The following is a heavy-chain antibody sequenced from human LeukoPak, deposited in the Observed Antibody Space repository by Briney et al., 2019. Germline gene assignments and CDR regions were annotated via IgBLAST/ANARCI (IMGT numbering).Heavy chain of an antibody. CDR3: AREPLYTYGDPYYFDY. J-gene: IGHJ4*02. V-gene: IGHV3-7*01. Sequence: QSGGSLRLSCAASGFTFSSYWMSWVRQAPGKGLEWVANIKQDGSEKYYVDSVKGRFTISRDNAKNSLYLQMNSLRAEDTAVYYCAREPLYTYGDPYYFDYWGQGTLVTVSS. D-gene: IGHD4-17*01. CDR1: GFTFSSYW. CDR2: IKQDGSEK.